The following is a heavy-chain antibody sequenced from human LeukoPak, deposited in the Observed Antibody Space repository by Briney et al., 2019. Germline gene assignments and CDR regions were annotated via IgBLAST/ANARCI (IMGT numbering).Heavy chain of an antibody. Sequence: PSETLSLTCAVYGGSFSGYYCSSIRQPPGKGLEWVGEINHRGRTNYNPSLKSQVTISVDKSKNQFSLNLSSVTAADTAVNCGARDGSGALEWWVEPWGQGTLVTVSS. CDR3: ARDGSGALEWWVEP. CDR2: INHRGRT. J-gene: IGHJ5*02. CDR1: GGSFSGYY. V-gene: IGHV4-34*01. D-gene: IGHD2-15*01.